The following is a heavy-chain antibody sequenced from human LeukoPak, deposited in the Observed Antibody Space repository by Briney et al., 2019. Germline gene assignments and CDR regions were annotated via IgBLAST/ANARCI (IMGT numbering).Heavy chain of an antibody. CDR1: GYSFTSHY. CDR3: ARVYSSSSLSLYYFDY. V-gene: IGHV1-46*01. Sequence: APVKVSCKASGYSFTSHYMHWVRQAPGQGLEWMGLINPSGSSTLYAQKFQGRVTMTRDMSTTTDYMELSSLRSEDTAVYYCARVYSSSSLSLYYFDYWGQGTLVTVSS. CDR2: INPSGSST. J-gene: IGHJ4*02. D-gene: IGHD6-6*01.